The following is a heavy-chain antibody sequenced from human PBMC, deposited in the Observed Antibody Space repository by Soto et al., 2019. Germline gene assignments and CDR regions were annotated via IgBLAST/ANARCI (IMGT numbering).Heavy chain of an antibody. CDR2: IVHDGPT. V-gene: IGHV3-74*01. CDR1: GFTFSNYW. J-gene: IGHJ4*02. Sequence: EVQLVESGGGLVQPGGSLRLSCAGSGFTFSNYWMHWVRQAPGKGLEWVSRIVHDGPTDYADSVRGRFTISRDNAENTLYLQMNRMRPEDTDVYYCVRDSHGEYWGQGTLVTVSS. CDR3: VRDSHGEY.